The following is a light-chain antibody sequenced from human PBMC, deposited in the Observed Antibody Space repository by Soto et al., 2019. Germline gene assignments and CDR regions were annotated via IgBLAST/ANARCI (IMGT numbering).Light chain of an antibody. Sequence: DIQLTQSPSFLSASVGDRVTITCRASQDITYYLAWYQQKPGKAPKLLIFGASTLQSGVPSRFSGSGSGTEFTLTISSLQPEDFATYYCQQLNIYFTFTFGPGTKLNIK. CDR1: QDITYY. J-gene: IGKJ3*01. V-gene: IGKV1-9*01. CDR2: GAS. CDR3: QQLNIYFTFT.